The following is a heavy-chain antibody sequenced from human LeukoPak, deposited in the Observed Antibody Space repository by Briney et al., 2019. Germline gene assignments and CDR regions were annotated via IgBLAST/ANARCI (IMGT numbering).Heavy chain of an antibody. Sequence: GESLKISCKGSGYSFTSYWIGWVRQMPGKGLDWMGIIYPGDSDTRYSPSFQGQVTISAGKSISTAYLQWSSLKASDTAMYYCARLSSTSPRYFDYWGQGTLVTVSS. CDR2: IYPGDSDT. V-gene: IGHV5-51*01. CDR1: GYSFTSYW. CDR3: ARLSSTSPRYFDY. D-gene: IGHD2-2*01. J-gene: IGHJ4*02.